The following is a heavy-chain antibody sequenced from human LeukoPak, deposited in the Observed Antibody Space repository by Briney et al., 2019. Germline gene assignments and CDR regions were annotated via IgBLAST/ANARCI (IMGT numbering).Heavy chain of an antibody. D-gene: IGHD5-24*01. CDR3: ARGTRSFSATRRTANHYYYYYMDV. Sequence: SETLSLICTVSGGSISSSSYYWGWIRQPPGKGLEWIGSIYYSGSTYYNPSLKSRVTISVDTSKNQFSLKVSSVTAADTAVYYCARGTRSFSATRRTANHYYYYYMDVCGKGTTVTVS. CDR1: GGSISSSSYY. V-gene: IGHV4-39*07. J-gene: IGHJ6*03. CDR2: IYYSGST.